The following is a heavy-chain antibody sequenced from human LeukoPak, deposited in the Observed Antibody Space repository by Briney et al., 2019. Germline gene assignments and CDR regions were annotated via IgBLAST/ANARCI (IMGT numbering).Heavy chain of an antibody. D-gene: IGHD3-22*01. CDR3: ASELGYDSSGYSFDY. CDR2: IYYSGST. J-gene: IGHJ4*02. Sequence: PSETLSLTCTVSGGPISSGGYYSSWIRQPPGKGLEWIGYIYYSGSTYYNPPPKTRVTRSVDSSKNQFSLKLSSVTAAATAVYYCASELGYDSSGYSFDYWGQGTLVTVSS. V-gene: IGHV4-31*03. CDR1: GGPISSGGYY.